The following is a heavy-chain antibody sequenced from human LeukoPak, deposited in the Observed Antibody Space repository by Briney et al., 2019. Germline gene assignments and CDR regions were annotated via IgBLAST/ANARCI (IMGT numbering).Heavy chain of an antibody. CDR3: ARGRAAAGHFDL. V-gene: IGHV3-11*04. J-gene: IGHJ4*02. Sequence: GGSLRLSRATSGFTFSAYTMSWIRQAPGKGLEWLSYISNSDNTIYNADSVKGRFTISRDNAKNSLYLQMNSLRAEDTAVYYCARGRAAAGHFDLWGQGTLVTVSS. CDR1: GFTFSAYT. D-gene: IGHD6-13*01. CDR2: ISNSDNTI.